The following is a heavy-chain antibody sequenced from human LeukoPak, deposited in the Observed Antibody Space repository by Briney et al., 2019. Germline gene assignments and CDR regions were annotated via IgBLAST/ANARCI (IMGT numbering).Heavy chain of an antibody. V-gene: IGHV3-21*01. CDR2: ISSSSSYI. CDR3: ARDRENIAAADGGFDP. Sequence: ETLSLTCAVYGGSFSGYYWSWIRQPPGKGLEWVSSISSSSSYIYYADSVKGRFTISRDNAKNSLYLQMNSLRAEDTAVYYCARDRENIAAADGGFDPWGQGTLVTVSS. CDR1: GGSFSGYY. J-gene: IGHJ5*02. D-gene: IGHD6-13*01.